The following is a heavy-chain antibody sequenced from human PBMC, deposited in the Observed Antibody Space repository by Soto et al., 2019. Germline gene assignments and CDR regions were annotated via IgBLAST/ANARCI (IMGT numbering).Heavy chain of an antibody. V-gene: IGHV3-30*18. Sequence: QVQLVESGGGVVQPGRSLRLSCAASGFTFSSYGMHWVRQAPGKGLEWVAVISYDGSNKYYADSVQGRFTISRDNSKNTLHLQMTGVRAEDTAVYYCAKSDERATMIVVALAYWGKGTLVTVSS. D-gene: IGHD3-22*01. CDR1: GFTFSSYG. CDR2: ISYDGSNK. J-gene: IGHJ4*02. CDR3: AKSDERATMIVVALAY.